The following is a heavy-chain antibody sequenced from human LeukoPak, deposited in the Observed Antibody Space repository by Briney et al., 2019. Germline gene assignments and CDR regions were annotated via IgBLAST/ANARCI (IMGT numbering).Heavy chain of an antibody. J-gene: IGHJ4*02. D-gene: IGHD2-15*01. CDR1: SDPISSGSFH. V-gene: IGHV4-61*02. CDR3: ARGTTYSDFVY. Sequence: PSETLSLTCTVSSDPISSGSFHWSWLPRPAGRGLEWIGRIHTSGSTDNHPSLNSRVTISLDTSKNQYSLKLTSVTAADTAMYYCARGTTYSDFVYWGQGTLVTVSS. CDR2: IHTSGST.